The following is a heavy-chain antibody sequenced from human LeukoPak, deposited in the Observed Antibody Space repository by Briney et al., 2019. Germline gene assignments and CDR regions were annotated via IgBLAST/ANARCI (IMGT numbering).Heavy chain of an antibody. CDR1: GYTFTSYG. CDR3: ARDNQPYPGIAAAGDY. D-gene: IGHD6-13*01. Sequence: ASVKVSCKASGYTFTSYGISWVRQAPGQGLEWMGWISAYNGNTNYAQKLQGRVTVTTDTSTSTAYMELRSLRSDDTAVYYCARDNQPYPGIAAAGDYWGQGTLVTVSS. CDR2: ISAYNGNT. J-gene: IGHJ4*02. V-gene: IGHV1-18*01.